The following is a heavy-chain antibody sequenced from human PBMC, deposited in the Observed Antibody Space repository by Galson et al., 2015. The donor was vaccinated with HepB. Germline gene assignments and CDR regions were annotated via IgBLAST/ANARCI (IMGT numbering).Heavy chain of an antibody. Sequence: LSLTCTVSGGSISSSSYYWGWIRQPPGKGLEWIGSIYYSGSTYYNPSLKSRVTISVDTSKNQFSLKLSSVTAADTAVYYCARLDTYQNSAFDIWGQGTMVTVSS. CDR2: IYYSGST. CDR3: ARLDTYQNSAFDI. J-gene: IGHJ3*02. V-gene: IGHV4-39*01. D-gene: IGHD5-18*01. CDR1: GGSISSSSYY.